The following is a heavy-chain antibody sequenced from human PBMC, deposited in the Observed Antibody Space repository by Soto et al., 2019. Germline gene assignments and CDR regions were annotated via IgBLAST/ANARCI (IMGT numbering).Heavy chain of an antibody. Sequence: EVQLVQSGAEVKKPGESLRISCKGSGYNFGSYWISWVRQMPGKGLEWMGRFDPSDSYTNYNPSFQGHVTISADKSISTAYVQWSSLKASDTAMYFCARHPYIGGLDVWGQGTTVTVSS. V-gene: IGHV5-10-1*03. J-gene: IGHJ6*02. CDR3: ARHPYIGGLDV. D-gene: IGHD2-15*01. CDR1: GYNFGSYW. CDR2: FDPSDSYT.